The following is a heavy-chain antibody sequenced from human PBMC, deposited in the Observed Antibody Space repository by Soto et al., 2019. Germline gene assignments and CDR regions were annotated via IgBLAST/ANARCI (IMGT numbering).Heavy chain of an antibody. CDR3: ARQLIGYCSSSSCPNHYGMDV. D-gene: IGHD2-2*01. Sequence: GESLKISCHGSVYSFNICWISWVRQMPGKGLERMGRIDPSDSYTNYSPSFQGHVTISADKSISTAYLQWSSLKASDTAMYYCARQLIGYCSSSSCPNHYGMDVWGQGTTVTVSS. V-gene: IGHV5-10-1*01. CDR2: IDPSDSYT. J-gene: IGHJ6*02. CDR1: VYSFNICW.